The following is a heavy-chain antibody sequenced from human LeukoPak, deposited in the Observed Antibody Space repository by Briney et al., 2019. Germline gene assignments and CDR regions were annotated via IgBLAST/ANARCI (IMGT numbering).Heavy chain of an antibody. J-gene: IGHJ4*02. V-gene: IGHV4-59*01. CDR3: ARDGAYGGSGDYHFDY. CDR2: NYYTGSH. CDR1: GGSISTYY. Sequence: SDTLSLTCSLSGGSISTYYWSWIPQPPGKGLEWMGYNYYTGSHNHSPSLKSRVTISVDTSKNQFSLKQSSVTAADTAVYYWARDGAYGGSGDYHFDYWGQGTLVTVSS. D-gene: IGHD4-17*01.